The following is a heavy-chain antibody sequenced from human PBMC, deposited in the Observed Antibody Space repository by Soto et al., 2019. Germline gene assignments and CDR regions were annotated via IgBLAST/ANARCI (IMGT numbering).Heavy chain of an antibody. CDR1: GFTFSSYA. J-gene: IGHJ4*02. D-gene: IGHD3-10*01. CDR3: ARPDYGSGSYPDY. CDR2: ISYDGSNK. V-gene: IGHV3-30-3*01. Sequence: QVQLVESGGGVVQPGRSLRLSCTASGFTFSSYAMHWVRQAPGKGLEWVAVISYDGSNKYYADSVKGRFTLSRDNSKNTRFLQMNRLRAEDTAVYYCARPDYGSGSYPDYWGQGTLVTVSS.